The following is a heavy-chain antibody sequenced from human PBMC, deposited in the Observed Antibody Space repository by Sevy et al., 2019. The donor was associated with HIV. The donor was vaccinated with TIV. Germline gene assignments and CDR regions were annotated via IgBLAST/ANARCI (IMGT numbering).Heavy chain of an antibody. CDR3: ARGELDSSSSPFSYYFDY. CDR2: IYHSGST. CDR1: GGSISSGGYS. D-gene: IGHD6-6*01. J-gene: IGHJ4*01. V-gene: IGHV4-30-2*01. Sequence: SETLSLTCAVSGGSISSGGYSWSWIRQPPGKGLEWIGYIYHSGSTYYNPSLKSRVTISVDRSKNQFSLKLSSVTAADTAVYYCARGELDSSSSPFSYYFDYWGHGTLVTVS.